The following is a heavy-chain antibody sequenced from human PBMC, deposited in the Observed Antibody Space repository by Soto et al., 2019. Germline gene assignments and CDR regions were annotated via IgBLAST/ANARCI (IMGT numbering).Heavy chain of an antibody. CDR2: IYYSGST. Sequence: SETLSLTCTVSGGSISSSSYYWGWIRQPPGKGLEWIGSIYYSGSTYYNPSLKSRVTISLDTSKNQFSLKLSSVTAADTAVYYCARDKITGLFDYWGQGTLVTSPQ. CDR1: GGSISSSSYY. V-gene: IGHV4-39*02. CDR3: ARDKITGLFDY. J-gene: IGHJ4*02. D-gene: IGHD2-8*02.